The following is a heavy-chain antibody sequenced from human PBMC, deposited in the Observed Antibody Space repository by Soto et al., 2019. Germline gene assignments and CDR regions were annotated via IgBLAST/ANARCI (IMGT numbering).Heavy chain of an antibody. V-gene: IGHV4-30-4*01. CDR2: MSYSGST. Sequence: QVQLQESGPGLVKPSQTLSLTCTVSGGSISSGNYYWSWIRQPPGKGLEWIGFMSYSGSTSYNASLKIRVTISVDTSKSQFSLNLSFVTAADTAVYYCATMGTPATGLYYFDNWGQGTLVTVSS. J-gene: IGHJ4*02. CDR1: GGSISSGNYY. CDR3: ATMGTPATGLYYFDN. D-gene: IGHD1-7*01.